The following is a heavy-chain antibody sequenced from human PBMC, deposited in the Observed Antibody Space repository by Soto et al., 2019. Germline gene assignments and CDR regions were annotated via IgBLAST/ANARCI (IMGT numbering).Heavy chain of an antibody. CDR3: ARGRLWSNKWFDP. D-gene: IGHD2-8*02. J-gene: IGHJ5*02. CDR2: IYYSGST. CDR1: GGSISSGGYY. V-gene: IGHV4-31*03. Sequence: SETLSLTCTVSGGSISSGGYYWSWIRQHPGKGLEWIGYIYYSGSTYYNPSLKSRVTISVDTSKNQFSLKLSSVTAADTAVYYCARGRLWSNKWFDPWGQGTLVTVSS.